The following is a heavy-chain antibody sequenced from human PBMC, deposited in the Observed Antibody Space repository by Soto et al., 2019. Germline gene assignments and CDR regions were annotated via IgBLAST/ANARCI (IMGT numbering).Heavy chain of an antibody. CDR2: IYRSGST. V-gene: IGHV4-61*01. CDR3: ARSYDSSGYYYYAMDV. J-gene: IGHJ6*02. Sequence: QVQLQESGPGLVKPSETLSLTCTVSGGSVSTGNYYWNWIRQTPGKGLEWIGYIYRSGSTKYNPSLNSRVTRSVDRSKSQFSLKLSSVTAADTAAYYCARSYDSSGYYYYAMDVWGHGTTVTVSS. D-gene: IGHD3-22*01. CDR1: GGSVSTGNYY.